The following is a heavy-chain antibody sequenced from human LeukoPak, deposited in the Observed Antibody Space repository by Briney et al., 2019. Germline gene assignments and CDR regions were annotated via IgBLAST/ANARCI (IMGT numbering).Heavy chain of an antibody. CDR2: IKQDGSEK. CDR1: GFTFFNYW. Sequence: PGGSLRLSCAASGFTFFNYWMTWVRQAPGKGLEWVANIKQDGSEKYYVDSVKGRFTISRDNAENSLYLQMNSLRAEDTAIYYCASLSAAHPDVWGKGTTVTVSS. V-gene: IGHV3-7*01. CDR3: ASLSAAHPDV. D-gene: IGHD2-15*01. J-gene: IGHJ6*04.